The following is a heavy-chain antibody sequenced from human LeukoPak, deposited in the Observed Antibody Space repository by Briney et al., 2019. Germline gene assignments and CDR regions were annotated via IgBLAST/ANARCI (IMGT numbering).Heavy chain of an antibody. V-gene: IGHV3-23*01. CDR1: GFTFSSYA. CDR2: ISGSGGST. J-gene: IGHJ4*02. Sequence: GGSLRLSCAASGFTFSSYAMSWVRQAPGKGLEWASAISGSGGSTYYADSVKGRFTISRDNSKNTLYLQMNSLRAEDTAVYYCAKDKRLQPHYFDYWGQGTLVTVSS. D-gene: IGHD6-25*01. CDR3: AKDKRLQPHYFDY.